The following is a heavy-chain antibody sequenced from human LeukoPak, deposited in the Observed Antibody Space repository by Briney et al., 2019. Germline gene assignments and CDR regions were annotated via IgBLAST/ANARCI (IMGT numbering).Heavy chain of an antibody. D-gene: IGHD2-2*01. CDR1: GGSISSSSYY. J-gene: IGHJ4*02. CDR3: AGGDIVVVPAAMDY. V-gene: IGHV4-39*01. CDR2: IYYSGST. Sequence: PSETLPLTCTVSGGSISSSSYYWGWIRQPPGKGLEWIGSIYYSGSTYYNPSLKSRVTISVDTSKNQFSLKLSSVTAADTAVYYCAGGDIVVVPAAMDYWGQGTLVTVSS.